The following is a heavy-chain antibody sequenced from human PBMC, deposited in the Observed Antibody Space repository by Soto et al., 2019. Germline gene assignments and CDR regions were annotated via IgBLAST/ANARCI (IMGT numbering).Heavy chain of an antibody. CDR3: ARGGRGAAAGTLLFDY. J-gene: IGHJ4*02. CDR2: IYYSGST. V-gene: IGHV4-59*01. CDR1: GGSISSYY. D-gene: IGHD6-13*01. Sequence: ASETLSLTCTVSGGSISSYYWSWIRQPPGKGLEWIGYIYYSGSTNYNPSLKSRVTISVDTSKNQFSLKLSSVTAADTAVYYCARGGRGAAAGTLLFDYWGQGTLVTVSS.